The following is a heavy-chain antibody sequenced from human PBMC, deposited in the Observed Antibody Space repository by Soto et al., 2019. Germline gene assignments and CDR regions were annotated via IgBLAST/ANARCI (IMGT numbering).Heavy chain of an antibody. CDR1: GGSVSSGSYY. D-gene: IGHD6-13*01. J-gene: IGHJ5*02. CDR3: ARAGGAGSGHDWFDP. V-gene: IGHV4-61*01. Sequence: PSETLSLTCSVSGGSVSSGSYYWSWIRQPPGKGLEWIGYIYYSGSTYYNPSLKSRVTMSIDTSKNLFSLNLSSVTAADTAVYYCARAGGAGSGHDWFDPGGQGTLVTVSS. CDR2: IYYSGST.